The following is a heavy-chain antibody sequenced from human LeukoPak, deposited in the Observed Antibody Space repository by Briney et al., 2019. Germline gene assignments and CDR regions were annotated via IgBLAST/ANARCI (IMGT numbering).Heavy chain of an antibody. Sequence: SETLSLTCAVSGGSISSGGYSWSWIRQPPGKGLEWIGYIYYSGSTYYNPSLKSRVTISVDTSKNQFSLKLSSVTAADTAVYYCARDCPEELEGFWFDPWGQGTLVTVSS. J-gene: IGHJ5*02. CDR2: IYYSGST. D-gene: IGHD1-7*01. CDR3: ARDCPEELEGFWFDP. CDR1: GGSISSGGYS. V-gene: IGHV4-30-4*07.